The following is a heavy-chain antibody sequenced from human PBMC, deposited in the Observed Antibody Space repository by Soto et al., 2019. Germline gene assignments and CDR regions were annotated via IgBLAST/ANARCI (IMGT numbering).Heavy chain of an antibody. CDR3: ASGGIAAASYAY. D-gene: IGHD6-13*01. J-gene: IGHJ4*02. CDR1: GYTFTGYY. Sequence: ASVKVSCKASGYTFTGYYMHWVRQAPGQGLEWMGWINANSGGTNYAQKFQGRVTMTTDTSISTAYMELSRLRSDDTAVYYCASGGIAAASYAYWGQGTLVTVSS. CDR2: INANSGGT. V-gene: IGHV1-2*02.